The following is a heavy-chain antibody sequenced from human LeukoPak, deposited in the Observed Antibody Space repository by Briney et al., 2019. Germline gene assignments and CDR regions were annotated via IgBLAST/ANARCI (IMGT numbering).Heavy chain of an antibody. CDR3: ARDLPGPVAGIDAFDV. CDR1: GFTFSRYA. Sequence: PGGSLRLSCAASGFTFSRYAMSCVRQAPGKGLEWVSGISGSGGTIYYGDSVKGRVTISRENSKNTLYLQMNSLGAEDTAVYYCARDLPGPVAGIDAFDVWGQGTMVTVSS. D-gene: IGHD6-19*01. V-gene: IGHV3-23*01. CDR2: ISGSGGTI. J-gene: IGHJ3*01.